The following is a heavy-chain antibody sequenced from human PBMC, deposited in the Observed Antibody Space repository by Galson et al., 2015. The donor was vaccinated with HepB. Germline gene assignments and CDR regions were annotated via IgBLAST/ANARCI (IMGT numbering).Heavy chain of an antibody. CDR2: ISSSGSTI. CDR3: ARVYVIVGADTLDF. D-gene: IGHD1-26*01. Sequence: SLRLSCAASGFTFSDYYMSWIRQAPGKGLEWVSYISSSGSTIYYADSVKGRFTISRDNAKNSLYLQMNSLRAEDTAVYYCARVYVIVGADTLDFWGQGTLVTVSS. V-gene: IGHV3-11*01. CDR1: GFTFSDYY. J-gene: IGHJ4*02.